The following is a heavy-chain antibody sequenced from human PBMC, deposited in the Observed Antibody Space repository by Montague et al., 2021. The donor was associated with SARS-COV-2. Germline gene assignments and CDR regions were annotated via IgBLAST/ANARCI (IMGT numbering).Heavy chain of an antibody. V-gene: IGHV3-9*01. J-gene: IGHJ3*02. Sequence: SLRLSCAASGFTFDSYAMHWVRQAPGKGLEWVSCISRSSGSIGYADSVKGRFTISRDNAKNSLYLQMNSLRAEDTALYYCAKFPQRNYDILIDDAFDIWGQGTMVTVSS. CDR3: AKFPQRNYDILIDDAFDI. CDR2: ISRSSGSI. CDR1: GFTFDSYA. D-gene: IGHD3-9*01.